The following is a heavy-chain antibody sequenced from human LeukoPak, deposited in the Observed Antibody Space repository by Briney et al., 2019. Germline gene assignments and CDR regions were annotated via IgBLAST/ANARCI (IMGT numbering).Heavy chain of an antibody. J-gene: IGHJ4*02. V-gene: IGHV1-8*01. CDR3: ARVDSGYEGGGR. D-gene: IGHD5-12*01. CDR2: MNPNSGNT. CDR1: GYTFTSHD. Sequence: ASVKVSCKASGYTFTSHDINWVRQATGQGLEWMGWMNPNSGNTGYAQKFQGRVTMTRNTSISTAYMELSSLRSEDTAVYYCARVDSGYEGGGRWGQGTLVTVSS.